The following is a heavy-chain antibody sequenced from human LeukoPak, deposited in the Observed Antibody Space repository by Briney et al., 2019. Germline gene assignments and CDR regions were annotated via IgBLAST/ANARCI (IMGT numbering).Heavy chain of an antibody. CDR1: GGYISSYY. V-gene: IGHV4-59*01. Sequence: SETLSLTCTVSGGYISSYYWSWIRQPPGKALEWIGYIYYSGSTNYNPYPKSRVTISVDTSKNQFSLKLSSVTAADTAVYYCARDKTLYYYDSTGVWYFDLWGRGTLVTVSS. CDR2: IYYSGST. CDR3: ARDKTLYYYDSTGVWYFDL. J-gene: IGHJ2*01. D-gene: IGHD3-22*01.